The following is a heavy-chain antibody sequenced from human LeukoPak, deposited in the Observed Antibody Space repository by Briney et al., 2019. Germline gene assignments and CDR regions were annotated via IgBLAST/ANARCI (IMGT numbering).Heavy chain of an antibody. J-gene: IGHJ5*02. CDR3: ARSDWFDP. CDR1: GFTFSSYG. CDR2: IKSDGSST. V-gene: IGHV3-74*01. Sequence: GGSLRHSCAASGFTFSSYGMHWVRQAPGKGLVWVSRIKSDGSSTSYADSVKGRFTISRDNAKNTLYLQMNSLRAEDTAVYYCARSDWFDPWGQGTPVIVSS.